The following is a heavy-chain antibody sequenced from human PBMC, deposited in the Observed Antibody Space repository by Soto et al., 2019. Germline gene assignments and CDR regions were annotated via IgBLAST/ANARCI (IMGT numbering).Heavy chain of an antibody. CDR1: GYSFTSYW. V-gene: IGHV5-51*01. D-gene: IGHD3-3*01. CDR2: IYPGDSDT. J-gene: IGHJ4*02. CDR3: ARSTYYDFWSGYWLDY. Sequence: GESLKISCKGSGYSFTSYWIGWVRQMPVKGLEWMGIIYPGDSDTRYSPSFQGQVTISADKSISTAYLQWSSLKASDTAMYYCARSTYYDFWSGYWLDYWGQGTLVTVSS.